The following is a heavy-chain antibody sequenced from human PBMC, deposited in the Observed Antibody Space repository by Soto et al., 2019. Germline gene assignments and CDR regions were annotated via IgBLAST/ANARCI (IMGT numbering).Heavy chain of an antibody. Sequence: QVHLVQSGAEVKKPGASVKVSCKGSGYIFTTYGITWVRQAPGQGLEWMGWISAHNGNTNYAQKLQGRVTVTRDTSPRTPSTELRNLRSLATPVYFSARERDADYSGQGALVTPSS. V-gene: IGHV1-18*01. CDR1: GYIFTTYG. J-gene: IGHJ4*02. CDR2: ISAHNGNT. CDR3: ARERDADY.